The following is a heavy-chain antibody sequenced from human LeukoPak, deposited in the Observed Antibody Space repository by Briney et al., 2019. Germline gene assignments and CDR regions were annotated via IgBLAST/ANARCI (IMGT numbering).Heavy chain of an antibody. D-gene: IGHD3-10*01. Sequence: GGSLRLSCAASGFTFSTYSMKWVRQAPGKGLEWVSYISSSSGTIYYADSVKGRFTISRDNSKKTLYLQMTSLRAEDTALYFCANYQQRPPAMDFWGQGTTVTVSS. CDR3: ANYQQRPPAMDF. V-gene: IGHV3-48*01. CDR1: GFTFSTYS. CDR2: ISSSSGTI. J-gene: IGHJ6*02.